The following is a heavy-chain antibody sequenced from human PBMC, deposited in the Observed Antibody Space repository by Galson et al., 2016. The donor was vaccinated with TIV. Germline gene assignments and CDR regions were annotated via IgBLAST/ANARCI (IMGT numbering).Heavy chain of an antibody. Sequence: SVKVSCKASGGTFRSYVVTWARQAPGQGLEWMGGIISISGTANYAQKFQGRLTITTDESTSTSYMELTSLTSEDTAIYYCARGNPVAGRGIDYWGQGTLVTVSS. CDR3: ARGNPVAGRGIDY. V-gene: IGHV1-69*05. CDR1: GGTFRSYV. J-gene: IGHJ4*02. D-gene: IGHD6-19*01. CDR2: IISISGTA.